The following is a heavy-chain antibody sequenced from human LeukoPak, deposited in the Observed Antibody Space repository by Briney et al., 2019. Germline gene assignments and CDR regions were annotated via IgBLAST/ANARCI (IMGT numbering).Heavy chain of an antibody. CDR1: VATFTSHA. Sequence: SGKVSCKASVATFTSHAITWVRQAPGQGLEWMAGIIPIYGSASYAQKFQGRVTMTSDESTRTVYMELSSPRSEDTAVYYCAGFFYDESHDAFDLWGQGTMVTVSS. D-gene: IGHD2/OR15-2a*01. CDR3: AGFFYDESHDAFDL. V-gene: IGHV1-69*13. CDR2: IIPIYGSA. J-gene: IGHJ3*01.